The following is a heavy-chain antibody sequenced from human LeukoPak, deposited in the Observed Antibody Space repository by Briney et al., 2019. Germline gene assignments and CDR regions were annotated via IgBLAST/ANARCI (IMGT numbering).Heavy chain of an antibody. D-gene: IGHD4-17*01. J-gene: IGHJ4*02. Sequence: GGSLRLSCAASGFTFSSYGMSWVRQAPGTGLEWVSAISGSGGSTYYADSVKGRFTISRDNSKNTLYLQMNSLRAEDTAVYYCAKGMLYGDYSPFDYWGQGTLVTVSS. CDR1: GFTFSSYG. V-gene: IGHV3-23*01. CDR2: ISGSGGST. CDR3: AKGMLYGDYSPFDY.